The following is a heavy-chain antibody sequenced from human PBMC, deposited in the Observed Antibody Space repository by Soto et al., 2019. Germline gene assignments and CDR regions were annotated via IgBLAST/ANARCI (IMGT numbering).Heavy chain of an antibody. CDR1: GYTFTSYY. D-gene: IGHD3-22*01. CDR2: INPSGGST. V-gene: IGHV1-46*01. Sequence: QVQLVQSGAEVKKPGASVKVSCKASGYTFTSYYMHWVRQAPGQGLEWMGIINPSGGSTSYAQKFQGRVTMTRDTSTSTVYMELSSLRSEDTAVYYCARDGPQNYYDSSGYLRPPDAFDIWGQGTMVTVSS. J-gene: IGHJ3*02. CDR3: ARDGPQNYYDSSGYLRPPDAFDI.